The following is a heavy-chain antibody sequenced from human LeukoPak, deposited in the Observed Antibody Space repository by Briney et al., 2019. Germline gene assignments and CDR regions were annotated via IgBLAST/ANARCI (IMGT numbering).Heavy chain of an antibody. CDR3: ARARHLNYGWDAFDI. V-gene: IGHV6-1*01. D-gene: IGHD4-17*01. J-gene: IGHJ3*02. CDR1: GDSVSSNSAS. CDR2: TYYRSKWYN. Sequence: SQTLSLTCAISGDSVSSNSASWNWIRQSPSRGLEWLGRTYYRSKWYNDYAVSMKSRITINPDTSKNQFSLQLNSVTPEDTAVYYCARARHLNYGWDAFDIWGQGTTVTVSS.